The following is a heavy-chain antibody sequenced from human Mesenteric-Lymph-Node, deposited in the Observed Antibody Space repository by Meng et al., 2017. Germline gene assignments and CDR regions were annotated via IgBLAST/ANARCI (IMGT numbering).Heavy chain of an antibody. Sequence: QVDLTESGPGLVKPSQPLPLTCPVSGGSISSGGYYWSWIRQHPGKGLEWIGYIHSSGSTYYNPSLRSRLTISVDTSKNQFSLKLSSVTAADTAVYYCARASYGSGSPLGESWFDPWGQGTLVTVSS. J-gene: IGHJ5*02. D-gene: IGHD3-10*01. CDR1: GGSISSGGYY. V-gene: IGHV4-31*03. CDR3: ARASYGSGSPLGESWFDP. CDR2: IHSSGST.